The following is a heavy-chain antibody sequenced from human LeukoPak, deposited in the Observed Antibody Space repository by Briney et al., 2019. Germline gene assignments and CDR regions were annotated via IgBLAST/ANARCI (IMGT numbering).Heavy chain of an antibody. J-gene: IGHJ4*02. CDR1: GYSFTNYW. CDR2: INPSDSDT. V-gene: IGHV5-51*01. CDR3: ARAWNFDY. Sequence: GESLKISCKGSGYSFTNYWIAWVRQMPGRGLEWMVIINPSDSDTRCSPSFQGQVTISADKSISTAYLQWSSLKASDSAMYYCARAWNFDYWGQGTLVTVSS. D-gene: IGHD1-1*01.